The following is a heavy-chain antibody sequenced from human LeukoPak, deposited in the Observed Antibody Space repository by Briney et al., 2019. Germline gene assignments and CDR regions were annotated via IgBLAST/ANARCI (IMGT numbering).Heavy chain of an antibody. CDR1: GSTFSSYW. CDR2: IKQEGSVN. Sequence: GGSMRLSCAASGSTFSSYWMNCVRQAPRKVLEWVANIKQEGSVNNYVDSVEGRFTISRDNDKNSLFLHMNSLRAEDTAVYYCARDPSGSPVFDPWGQGTLVTVSS. J-gene: IGHJ5*02. CDR3: ARDPSGSPVFDP. V-gene: IGHV3-7*01. D-gene: IGHD3-10*01.